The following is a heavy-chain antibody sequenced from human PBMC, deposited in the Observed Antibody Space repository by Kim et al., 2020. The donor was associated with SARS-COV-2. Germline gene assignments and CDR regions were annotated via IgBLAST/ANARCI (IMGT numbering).Heavy chain of an antibody. J-gene: IGHJ5*02. CDR1: GFTFSSYD. CDR3: ARGTYYYGSGSRGGWFDP. D-gene: IGHD3-10*01. CDR2: IGTAGDT. V-gene: IGHV3-13*01. Sequence: GGSLRLSCAASGFTFSSYDMHWVRQATGKGLEWVSAIGTAGDTYYPGSVKGRFTISRENAKNSLYLQMNSLRAGDTAVYYCARGTYYYGSGSRGGWFDPWGQGTLVTVSS.